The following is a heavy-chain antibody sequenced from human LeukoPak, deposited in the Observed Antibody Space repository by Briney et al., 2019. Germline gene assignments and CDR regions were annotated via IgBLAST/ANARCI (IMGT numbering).Heavy chain of an antibody. CDR3: ARDRGASGQFDY. D-gene: IGHD3-10*01. V-gene: IGHV1-2*04. Sequence: ASVKVSCKPSGYTFFSFGVSWVRQAPGQGLEWMGWINPNSGGTNYAQKFQGWVTMTRDTSISTAYMELSRLRSDDTAVYYCARDRGASGQFDYWGQGTLVTVSS. CDR2: INPNSGGT. J-gene: IGHJ4*02. CDR1: GYTFFSFG.